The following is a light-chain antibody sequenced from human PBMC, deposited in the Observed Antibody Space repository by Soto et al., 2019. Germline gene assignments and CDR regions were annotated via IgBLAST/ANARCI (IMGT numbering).Light chain of an antibody. CDR1: QTVSNNY. V-gene: IGKV3-20*01. CDR2: GAS. Sequence: EIVLTQSPGTLSLSPGDRATLSVRASQTVSNNYLAWCQQKPGQAPRVIMYGASRRATGIPDRFSGGGSGTDFTLTISRLEPEDFAVYFCQQYAGPPTTFGQGTRLEIK. J-gene: IGKJ5*01. CDR3: QQYAGPPTT.